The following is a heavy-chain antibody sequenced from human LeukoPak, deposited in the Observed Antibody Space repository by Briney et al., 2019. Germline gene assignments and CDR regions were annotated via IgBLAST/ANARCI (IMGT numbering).Heavy chain of an antibody. CDR1: GGSISSRSYY. CDR3: ARSRIAARPDEFDY. J-gene: IGHJ4*02. V-gene: IGHV4-39*02. D-gene: IGHD6-6*01. Sequence: SEALSLTCAVSGGSISSRSYYWGWLRQPPGRGLEWIGSIYYSGSSYHNPSLKSRVTISVDTSKNPFTLKLSSVTAADTAVYYCARSRIAARPDEFDYWGQGTLVTVSS. CDR2: IYYSGSS.